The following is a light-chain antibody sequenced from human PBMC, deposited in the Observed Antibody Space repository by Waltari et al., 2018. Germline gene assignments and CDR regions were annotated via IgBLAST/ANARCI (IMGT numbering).Light chain of an antibody. Sequence: EIVLTQSPGTLSLSPGERATLSCRASQSVSSSYLAWYQQKPGQAPRLLIYGASSRATGIPDRFRGSGSGTDFILTISRLEPEDFAVYYCQQYGSSPSTFGQGTKVEIK. CDR1: QSVSSSY. CDR3: QQYGSSPST. V-gene: IGKV3-20*01. CDR2: GAS. J-gene: IGKJ1*01.